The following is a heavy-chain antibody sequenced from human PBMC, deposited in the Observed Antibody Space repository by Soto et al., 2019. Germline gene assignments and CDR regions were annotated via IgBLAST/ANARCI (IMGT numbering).Heavy chain of an antibody. CDR3: SRPEALTGTTAY. J-gene: IGHJ1*01. CDR1: GDSFSGSA. D-gene: IGHD1-7*01. V-gene: IGHV3-73*02. CDR2: IRSKTYNYET. Sequence: EVQLVESGGGLVQPGGSLKLSCTVSGDSFSGSAMHWVRQASGKGLEWIGLIRSKTYNYETIYAASVSGRFTISRDDSKSTAYLQMNSLKSDDTAVYYCSRPEALTGTTAYLGQGTLVTVSS.